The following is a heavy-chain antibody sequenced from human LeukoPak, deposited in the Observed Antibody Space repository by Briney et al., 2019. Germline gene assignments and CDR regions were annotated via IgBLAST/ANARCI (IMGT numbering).Heavy chain of an antibody. D-gene: IGHD6-19*01. CDR1: GFTFSSYA. J-gene: IGHJ4*02. CDR2: ISGSGGST. CDR3: AKDGYRGIAVALIYFDY. V-gene: IGHV3-23*01. Sequence: QPGGSLRLSCAASGFTFSSYAMSWVRQAPGKGLEWVSAISGSGGSTYYADSVKGRFTISRDNSKNTLYLQMNSLRAEDTAVYYCAKDGYRGIAVALIYFDYWGQGTLVTVSS.